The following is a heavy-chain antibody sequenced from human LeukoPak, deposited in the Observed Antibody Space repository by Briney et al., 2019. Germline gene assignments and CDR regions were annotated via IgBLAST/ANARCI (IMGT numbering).Heavy chain of an antibody. CDR1: GGSFSGYY. CDR3: ARGGSGNGSGKVLYYYYYYGMDV. J-gene: IGHJ6*01. CDR2: INHSGRT. D-gene: IGHD3-10*01. V-gene: IGHV4-34*01. Sequence: PSETLSLTCAVYGGSFSGYYWSWIRQPPGKGLEWIGEINHSGRTNYHPSLKSRVTISVDASKNQFSLKRSSVAAAATAVYYCARGGSGNGSGKVLYYYYYYGMDVWGQGTTVTVSS.